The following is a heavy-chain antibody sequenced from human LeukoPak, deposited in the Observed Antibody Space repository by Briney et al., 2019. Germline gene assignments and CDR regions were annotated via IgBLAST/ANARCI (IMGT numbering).Heavy chain of an antibody. V-gene: IGHV3-30*02. D-gene: IGHD2-2*01. CDR3: AKRGCDSTHCYPYYFDH. J-gene: IGHJ4*02. Sequence: GGSLRLSCAASGFTFSSYGMHWVRQAPGKGLEWVAFIRYDGNNEYYADSVKGRFTISRDNSKNTLYLQMNSLRAEDTAVYYCAKRGCDSTHCYPYYFDHWGQGALVTVSS. CDR2: IRYDGNNE. CDR1: GFTFSSYG.